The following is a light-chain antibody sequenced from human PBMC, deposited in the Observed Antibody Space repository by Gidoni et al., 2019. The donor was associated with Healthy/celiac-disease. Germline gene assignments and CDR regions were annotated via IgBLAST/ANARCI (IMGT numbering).Light chain of an antibody. CDR3: SSYTSSSLIVV. CDR1: SSDVGGYNY. V-gene: IGLV2-14*01. Sequence: QSALTQPASVSGSPGQSITISCTGTSSDVGGYNYVSWYQQHPGKAPKLMIYEVSNRPSGVSNRFSGSKSGNTASLTISGLQAEDEADYYCSSYTSSSLIVVFGGGTKLTVL. J-gene: IGLJ2*01. CDR2: EVS.